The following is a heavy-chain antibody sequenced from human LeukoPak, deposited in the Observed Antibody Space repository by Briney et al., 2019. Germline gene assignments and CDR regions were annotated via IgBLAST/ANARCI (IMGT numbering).Heavy chain of an antibody. CDR3: ARARIDY. CDR2: IKDDGSEI. D-gene: IGHD1-14*01. Sequence: GGSLRLSCVGPGFTFRIYWMTWVRQAPGKGVGCVANIKDDGSEIYSVDSVKGRFTISRDNAKNSLYLQMSSLRAEDTAVYYCARARIDYWGQGTLVTVSS. V-gene: IGHV3-7*04. J-gene: IGHJ4*02. CDR1: GFTFRIYW.